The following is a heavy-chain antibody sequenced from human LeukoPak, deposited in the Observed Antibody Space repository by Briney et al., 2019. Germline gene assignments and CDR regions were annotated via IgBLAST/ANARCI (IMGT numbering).Heavy chain of an antibody. V-gene: IGHV2-5*02. CDR3: VQARVVSCSRTSCFRGFDP. J-gene: IGHJ5*02. CDR1: GFSLSTSGGG. CDR2: IYWDEDQ. D-gene: IGHD2-2*01. Sequence: SGPTLVKPTQTLTLTCTFSGFSLSTSGGGVGWIRQPPGKALEWLALIYWDEDQRYSPSLNNWLTITKDTSKNQVVLTMTNVDPVDTATYYCVQARVVSCSRTSCFRGFDPWGQGILVTVSS.